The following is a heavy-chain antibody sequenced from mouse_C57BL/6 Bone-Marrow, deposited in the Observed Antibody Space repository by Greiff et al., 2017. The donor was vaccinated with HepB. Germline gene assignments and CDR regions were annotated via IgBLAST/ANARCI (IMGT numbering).Heavy chain of an antibody. Sequence: LQQSGAELVRPGASVKMSCKASGYTFTSYNMHWVKQTPRQGLEWIGAIYPGNGDTSYNQKFKGKATLTVDKSSSTAYMQLSSLPSEDSAVYFCARGGLRDGHYYAMDYWGQGTSVTVSS. D-gene: IGHD1-3*01. CDR3: ARGGLRDGHYYAMDY. CDR1: GYTFTSYN. CDR2: IYPGNGDT. V-gene: IGHV1-12*01. J-gene: IGHJ4*01.